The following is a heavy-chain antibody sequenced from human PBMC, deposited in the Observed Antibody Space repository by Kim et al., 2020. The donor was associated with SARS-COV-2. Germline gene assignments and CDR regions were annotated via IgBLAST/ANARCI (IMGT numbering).Heavy chain of an antibody. J-gene: IGHJ4*02. V-gene: IGHV3-23*01. D-gene: IGHD4-4*01. CDR1: GFTFSSYA. CDR3: EKYGIGTTVTPFDY. Sequence: GGSLRLSCAASGFTFSSYAMSWVRQAPGKGLEWVSAISGSGGSTYYADSVKGRFTISRDNSKNTLYLQMNSRRAEDTAVYYCEKYGIGTTVTPFDYWGQGTGVTLSS. CDR2: ISGSGGST.